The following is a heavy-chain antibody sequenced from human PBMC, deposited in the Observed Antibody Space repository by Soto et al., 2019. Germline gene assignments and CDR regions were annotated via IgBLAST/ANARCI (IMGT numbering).Heavy chain of an antibody. V-gene: IGHV1-45*02. CDR1: GYTFTDRY. Sequence: SVKVSCKXSGYTFTDRYVDWGRHAPGQALEWMGWITPFNGNTNYAQKFQDRVTIIRDRSMSTPYMELSSLRSEDTAMYYCAGTTYDFCSGYYGGMDVWGQGTTVTVSS. CDR3: AGTTYDFCSGYYGGMDV. D-gene: IGHD3-3*01. J-gene: IGHJ6*02. CDR2: ITPFNGNT.